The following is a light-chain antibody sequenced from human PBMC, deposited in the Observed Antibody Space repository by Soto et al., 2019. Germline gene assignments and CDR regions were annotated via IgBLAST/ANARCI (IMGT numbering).Light chain of an antibody. CDR3: QQFGSSPQNT. V-gene: IGKV3-20*01. CDR1: QSVSSNY. Sequence: EVVLTQSPGTLSLSPGERATLSCRASQSVSSNYLAWYQQKPGQAPRLLIYDASSRAIGIPDRFSGSGSGTDFTLTISRLEPEDFIVYYCQQFGSSPQNTFGQGTKLEIK. CDR2: DAS. J-gene: IGKJ2*01.